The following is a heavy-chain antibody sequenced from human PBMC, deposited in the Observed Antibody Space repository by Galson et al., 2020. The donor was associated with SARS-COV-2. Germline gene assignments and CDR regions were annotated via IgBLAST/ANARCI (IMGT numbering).Heavy chain of an antibody. J-gene: IGHJ6*02. D-gene: IGHD2-8*01. Sequence: SETLSLTCPVSGTSVKRGHSWGWSRQPPGKSLEWFGNFIQDGTTYYNPSLNSRLTISIVTSTNLISLRLKSVTAAVTAVYYCARQAADCSSDICRQHYFAAMDVWDQGTAVIVSS. CDR3: ARQAADCSSDICRQHYFAAMDV. V-gene: IGHV4-38-2*01. CDR1: GTSVKRGHS. CDR2: FIQDGTT.